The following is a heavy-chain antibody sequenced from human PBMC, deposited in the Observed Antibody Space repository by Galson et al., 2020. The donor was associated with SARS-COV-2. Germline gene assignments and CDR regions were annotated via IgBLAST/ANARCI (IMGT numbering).Heavy chain of an antibody. CDR2: VSGSGDKT. J-gene: IGHJ1*01. Sequence: GESLKISCAVSGFTFSNYAMNWVRQAPGKGLECVSGVSGSGDKTWYADSVKGRFTISRDNSKSTLYLQMNSLRGDDTAIYHCVPGPGGGQGTLVTVSS. CDR3: VPGPG. V-gene: IGHV3-23*01. CDR1: GFTFSNYA. D-gene: IGHD2-8*02.